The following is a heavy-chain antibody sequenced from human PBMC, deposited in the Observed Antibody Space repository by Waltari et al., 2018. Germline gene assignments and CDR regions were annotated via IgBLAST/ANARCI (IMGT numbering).Heavy chain of an antibody. D-gene: IGHD3-16*01. CDR2: INPNTGGT. V-gene: IGHV1-2*06. Sequence: QGQLVQSGAEVKQPGASLKVSCKASEYLFTAFYIHWLRQAPGRGLEWMGRINPNTGGTNLAESFQGRVTVTRDTSITTAYMELTRLTSDDTAMYYCARSTGTSYDSYYKGLDVWGQGTTLTVSS. CDR1: EYLFTAFY. CDR3: ARSTGTSYDSYYKGLDV. J-gene: IGHJ6*02.